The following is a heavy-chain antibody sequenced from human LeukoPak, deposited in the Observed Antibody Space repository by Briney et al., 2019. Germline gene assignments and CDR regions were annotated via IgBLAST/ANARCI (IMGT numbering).Heavy chain of an antibody. D-gene: IGHD3-22*01. Sequence: PSETLSLTCTVSGGSISSGDYYWSWIRQPPGKGLEWIGYIYYSGSTYYNPSLKSRVTISVDTSKNQFSLKLSSVTAADTAVYYCASSRTMIAVVSGVAFDIWGQGTMVTVSS. CDR3: ASSRTMIAVVSGVAFDI. CDR2: IYYSGST. V-gene: IGHV4-30-4*02. J-gene: IGHJ3*02. CDR1: GGSISSGDYY.